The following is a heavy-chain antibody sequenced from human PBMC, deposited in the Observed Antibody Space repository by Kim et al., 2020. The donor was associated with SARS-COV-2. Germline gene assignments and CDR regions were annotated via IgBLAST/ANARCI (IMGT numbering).Heavy chain of an antibody. V-gene: IGHV3-23*01. D-gene: IGHD1-26*01. Sequence: GGSLRLSCAASGFTFSNYAMSWVRQSPGKGLEWVSAITDSGGDTNYADSVKGRFTISRDNSKSTLYLQMNSLRAEDTAVYYCAKGFSGSSYWYFDLWGRDTLVTVSS. J-gene: IGHJ2*01. CDR1: GFTFSNYA. CDR3: AKGFSGSSYWYFDL. CDR2: ITDSGGDT.